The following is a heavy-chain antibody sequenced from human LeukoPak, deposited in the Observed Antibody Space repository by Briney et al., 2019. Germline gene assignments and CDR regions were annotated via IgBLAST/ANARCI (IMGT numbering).Heavy chain of an antibody. CDR3: ARLQRQQLVLHYYYYMDD. D-gene: IGHD6-13*01. V-gene: IGHV4-4*09. J-gene: IGHJ6*03. CDR1: GGSISSYH. Sequence: SETLSLTCTVSGGSISSYHWSWIRLPPGKGLEWIGYIYTSGSTNYNPSLKSRVTISVDTSKNQFSLKLSSVTAADTAVYYCARLQRQQLVLHYYYYMDDWGKGTTVTVSS. CDR2: IYTSGST.